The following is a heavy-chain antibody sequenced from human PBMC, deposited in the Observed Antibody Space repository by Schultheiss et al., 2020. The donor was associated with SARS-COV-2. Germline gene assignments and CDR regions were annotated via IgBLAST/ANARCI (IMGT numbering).Heavy chain of an antibody. V-gene: IGHV4-59*01. CDR1: GGSISSYY. J-gene: IGHJ4*02. D-gene: IGHD6-19*01. Sequence: GSLRLSCTVSGGSISSYYWSWIRQPPGKGLEYIGYIYYSGSTNYNPSLKSRVTISVDTSKNQFSLKLSSVTAADTAVYYCARRRQWLAPFDYWGQGTLVTVSS. CDR2: IYYSGST. CDR3: ARRRQWLAPFDY.